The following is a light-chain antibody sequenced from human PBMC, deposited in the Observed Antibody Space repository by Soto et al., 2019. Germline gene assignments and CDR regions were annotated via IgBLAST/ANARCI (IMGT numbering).Light chain of an antibody. J-gene: IGKJ5*01. CDR3: QQYNSWPPIT. CDR1: QSVRRD. V-gene: IGKV3-15*01. Sequence: EIVMTQSPVTLSVSPGERATLSCRASQSVRRDLAWYQQKPGQGPRLLIFGASTRAIGIPARFSGSGSGTDFTLTISSLQSEDFVVYYCQQYNSWPPITFGQGTRLEI. CDR2: GAS.